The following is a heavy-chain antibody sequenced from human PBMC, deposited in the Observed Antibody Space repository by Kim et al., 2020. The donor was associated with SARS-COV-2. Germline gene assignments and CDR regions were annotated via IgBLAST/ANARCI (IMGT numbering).Heavy chain of an antibody. V-gene: IGHV5-51*01. CDR1: GYSFTSYW. CDR3: ARLYGGRGGYWYFDL. CDR2: IYPGDSDT. J-gene: IGHJ2*01. D-gene: IGHD2-15*01. Sequence: GESLKISCKGSGYSFTSYWIGWVRQMPGKGLEWMGIIYPGDSDTRYSPSFQGQVTISADKSISTAYLQWSSLKASDTAMYYCARLYGGRGGYWYFDLWGRGTLVTVSS.